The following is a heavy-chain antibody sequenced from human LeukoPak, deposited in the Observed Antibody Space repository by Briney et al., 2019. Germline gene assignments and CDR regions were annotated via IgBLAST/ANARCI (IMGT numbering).Heavy chain of an antibody. J-gene: IGHJ5*02. CDR3: ARGILGYCSSTSCYKNLFDP. D-gene: IGHD2-2*02. CDR2: INHSGST. V-gene: IGHV4-34*01. CDR1: GGSFSGYY. Sequence: SETLSLTCAVYGGSFSGYYWSWIRQPPGKGLEWVGEINHSGSTNYNPSLKSRVTISVDTSKNQFSLKLSSVTAADTAVYYCARGILGYCSSTSCYKNLFDPWGQGTLVTVSS.